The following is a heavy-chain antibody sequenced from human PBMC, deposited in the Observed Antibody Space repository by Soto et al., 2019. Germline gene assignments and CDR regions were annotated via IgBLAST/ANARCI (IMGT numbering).Heavy chain of an antibody. Sequence: KSSETLSLTCAVSGGSISSSNCWSCVRQPPGKGLEWIGEIYHSGSTNYNPSLKSRVTISVDKSKNQFSLKLSSVTAADTAVYYCARGAGRAGHGYYGMDVWGQGTTVTVSS. CDR3: ARGAGRAGHGYYGMDV. J-gene: IGHJ6*02. CDR2: IYHSGST. V-gene: IGHV4-4*02. CDR1: GGSISSSNC.